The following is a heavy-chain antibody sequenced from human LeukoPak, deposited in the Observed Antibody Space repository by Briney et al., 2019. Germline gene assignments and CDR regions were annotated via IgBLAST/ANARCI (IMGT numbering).Heavy chain of an antibody. CDR1: GFTFDDYA. J-gene: IGHJ4*02. V-gene: IGHV3-9*01. Sequence: PGGSLRLSCAASGFTFDDYAMHWVRQAPGKGLEWVSGINWNSGSIDYADSVKGRFTISRDNAKNSLYLQMNSLRAEDTALYYCTKGAAGYSSSPLGYWGQGTLVTVSS. D-gene: IGHD6-13*01. CDR2: INWNSGSI. CDR3: TKGAAGYSSSPLGY.